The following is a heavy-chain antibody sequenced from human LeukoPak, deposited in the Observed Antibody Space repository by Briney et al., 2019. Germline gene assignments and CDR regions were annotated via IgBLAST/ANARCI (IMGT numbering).Heavy chain of an antibody. CDR2: IYYSGST. Sequence: SETLSLICTVSGGSISSGGYYWSWIRQPPGKGLEWIGYIYYSGSTNHNPSLKSRVTISVDTSKNQFSLKLSSVSAADTAIYYCARALAGTGTEGVFDYWGQGTLVAVSS. D-gene: IGHD6-13*01. CDR3: ARALAGTGTEGVFDY. CDR1: GGSISSGGYY. V-gene: IGHV4-61*08. J-gene: IGHJ4*02.